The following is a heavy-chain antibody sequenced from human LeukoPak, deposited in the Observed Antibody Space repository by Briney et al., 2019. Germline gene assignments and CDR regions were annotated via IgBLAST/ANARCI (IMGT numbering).Heavy chain of an antibody. CDR1: GFTFSSHG. Sequence: GGTLRLSCAASGFTFSSHGMSWVRQAPGKGLEWVSAISGSGGSTYYADSVKGRFTISRDNSKNTLYLQMNSLRAEDTAVYYCAKDRLSSQEAFDIWGQGTMVTVSS. D-gene: IGHD1-26*01. CDR2: ISGSGGST. CDR3: AKDRLSSQEAFDI. V-gene: IGHV3-23*01. J-gene: IGHJ3*02.